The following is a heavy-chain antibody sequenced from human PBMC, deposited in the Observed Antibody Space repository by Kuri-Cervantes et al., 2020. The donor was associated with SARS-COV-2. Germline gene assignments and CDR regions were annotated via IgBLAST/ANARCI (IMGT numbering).Heavy chain of an antibody. J-gene: IGHJ4*02. Sequence: SQTLSLTCAVYGGSFSGYYWSWIRQPPGKGLEWIGEINHSGSTNYNPSLKSRVTISVDTSKSQFSLRLNSVSAADTAVYYCARGPGIVVVPASTTYFDYWGQGTLVTVSS. V-gene: IGHV4-34*01. CDR2: INHSGST. CDR1: GGSFSGYY. CDR3: ARGPGIVVVPASTTYFDY. D-gene: IGHD2-2*01.